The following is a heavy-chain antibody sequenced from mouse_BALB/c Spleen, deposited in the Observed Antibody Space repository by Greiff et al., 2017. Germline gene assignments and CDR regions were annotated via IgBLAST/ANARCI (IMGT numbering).Heavy chain of an antibody. CDR1: GFTFSSYA. CDR3: ARGYRYDGYYAMDY. V-gene: IGHV5-6-5*01. Sequence: EVQLQESGGGLVKPGGSLKLSCAASGFTFSSYAMSWVRQTPEKRLEWVASISSGGSTYYPDSVKGRFTISRDNARNILYLQMSSLRSEDTAMYYCARGYRYDGYYAMDYWGQGTSVTVSS. D-gene: IGHD2-14*01. CDR2: ISSGGST. J-gene: IGHJ4*01.